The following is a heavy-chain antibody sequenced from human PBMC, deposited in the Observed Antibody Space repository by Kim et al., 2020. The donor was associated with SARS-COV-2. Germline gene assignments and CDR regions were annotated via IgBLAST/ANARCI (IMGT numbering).Heavy chain of an antibody. CDR1: GITFSDQY. Sequence: GGSLRLSCAVSGITFSDQYMDWVRQAPGKGLEWVGRTDNKANSYTTNYAASVRGSFTISRDLSKNSLYLQMNSLKTDDTAVYYCARALAWSYSDWGQGTL. CDR3: ARALAWSYSD. CDR2: TDNKANSYTT. J-gene: IGHJ4*02. D-gene: IGHD1-26*01. V-gene: IGHV3-72*01.